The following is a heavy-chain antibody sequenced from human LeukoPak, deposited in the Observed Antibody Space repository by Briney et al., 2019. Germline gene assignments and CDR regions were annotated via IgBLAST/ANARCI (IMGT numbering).Heavy chain of an antibody. V-gene: IGHV3-30-3*01. J-gene: IGHJ6*02. CDR3: ARDRPNSYGPTYGMDV. CDR2: ISYDGSNK. D-gene: IGHD5-18*01. CDR1: GFTFSSYA. Sequence: GRSLRLSCAASGFTFSSYAMHWVRQAPGKGLEWVAVISYDGSNKYYVDSVKGRYTISRDNSKNTLYLQMNSLRAEDTAVYYCARDRPNSYGPTYGMDVWGQGTTVTVSS.